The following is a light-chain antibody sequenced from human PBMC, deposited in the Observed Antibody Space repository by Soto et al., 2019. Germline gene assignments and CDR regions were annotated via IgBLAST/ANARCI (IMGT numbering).Light chain of an antibody. J-gene: IGKJ5*01. V-gene: IGKV3-15*01. CDR1: QSVSSK. CDR3: QQYNNWPPIT. CDR2: GAS. Sequence: EIEMTQSPATLSVSAGERATLSCRASQSVSSKLAWYQQKPGQAPRLLIYGASTRATGIPARFSGSGSGTEFTLTTISPQSDAFAVYYCQQYNNWPPITFGQGTRLEIK.